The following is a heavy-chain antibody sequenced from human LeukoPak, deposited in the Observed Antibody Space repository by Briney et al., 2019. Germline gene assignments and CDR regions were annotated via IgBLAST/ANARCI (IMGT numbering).Heavy chain of an antibody. J-gene: IGHJ4*02. D-gene: IGHD3-22*01. CDR3: ARVYYYDSSGYYPA. Sequence: ASVKVSCKASGYTFTGYYMHWVRQAPGQGLEWMGRINPNSGGTNYAQKFQGRVTMTRDTSISTAYMELSRLRSGDTAVYYCARVYYYDSSGYYPAWGQGTLVTVSS. V-gene: IGHV1-2*06. CDR2: INPNSGGT. CDR1: GYTFTGYY.